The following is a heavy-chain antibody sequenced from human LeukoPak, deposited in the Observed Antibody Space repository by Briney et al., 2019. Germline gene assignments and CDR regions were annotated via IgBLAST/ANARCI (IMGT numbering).Heavy chain of an antibody. CDR1: GFTFSSYW. Sequence: QPGGSLRLSCAASGFTFSSYWMHWVRQGPGKGLVWVSRINSDGSTTVYADSVKGRFTISGDNARNTLYLQMNSLRAEDTAVYYCVRDNYWSVDYWGRGTPVTVSS. D-gene: IGHD2-8*02. CDR3: VRDNYWSVDY. CDR2: INSDGSTT. V-gene: IGHV3-74*01. J-gene: IGHJ4*02.